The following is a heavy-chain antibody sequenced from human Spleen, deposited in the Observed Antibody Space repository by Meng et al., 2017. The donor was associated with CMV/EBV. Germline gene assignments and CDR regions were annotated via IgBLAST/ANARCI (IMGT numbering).Heavy chain of an antibody. D-gene: IGHD6-13*01. Sequence: ASVKVSCKTSGYSFTDYYMHWVRQASGQGLEWLGWIHPNSGGTHFAQKFQGRVTMTGDTSIKTVYMELSSLRSDDTAVYYCATPARKYSSTWIRREGYYYGMDVWGQGTTVTVSS. CDR3: ATPARKYSSTWIRREGYYYGMDV. J-gene: IGHJ6*02. V-gene: IGHV1-2*02. CDR1: GYSFTDYY. CDR2: IHPNSGGT.